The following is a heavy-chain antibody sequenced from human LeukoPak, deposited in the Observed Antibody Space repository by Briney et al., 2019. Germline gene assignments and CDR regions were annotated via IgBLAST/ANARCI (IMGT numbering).Heavy chain of an antibody. CDR2: FYYIGST. D-gene: IGHD5-12*01. CDR3: ARSSRDIYYFDY. J-gene: IGHJ4*02. V-gene: IGHV4-59*01. Sequence: SETLSLTCTVSGASISSYYWNWIRQPPGRGLEWIGYFYYIGSTNYNPSLKSRLTISVDTSKNQFSLKLSSVTAADTAVYYCARSSRDIYYFDYSGQGTLVTVSS. CDR1: GASISSYY.